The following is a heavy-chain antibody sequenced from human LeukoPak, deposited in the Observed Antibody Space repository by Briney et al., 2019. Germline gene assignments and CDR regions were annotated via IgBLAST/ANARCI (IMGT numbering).Heavy chain of an antibody. CDR3: ARDIGYCSGGSCRYWFDP. V-gene: IGHV1-18*01. CDR2: ISAYNGNT. Sequence: ASVKVSCKASGYTFTSYGISWVRQAPGQGLEWMGWISAYNGNTNYVQKVQGRVTMTTDTSTSTVYMELRSLRSDDTAVYYCARDIGYCSGGSCRYWFDPWGQGTLVTVSS. D-gene: IGHD2-15*01. J-gene: IGHJ5*02. CDR1: GYTFTSYG.